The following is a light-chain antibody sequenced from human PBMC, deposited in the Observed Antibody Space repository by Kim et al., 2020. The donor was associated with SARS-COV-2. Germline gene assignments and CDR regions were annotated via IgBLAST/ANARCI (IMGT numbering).Light chain of an antibody. J-gene: IGKJ4*01. V-gene: IGKV3-15*01. CDR3: QQYNNWPPLT. CDR1: QSVSVN. Sequence: SPGESATLACRASQSVSVNLAWYQVRPGQTPRLLIHGASTRATGIPARFSGSGSGTEFTLTISSLQSEDFAVYYCQQYNNWPPLTFGGGTKVEIK. CDR2: GAS.